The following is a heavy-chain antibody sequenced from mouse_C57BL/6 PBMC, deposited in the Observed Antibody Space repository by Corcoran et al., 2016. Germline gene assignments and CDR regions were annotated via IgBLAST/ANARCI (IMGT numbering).Heavy chain of an antibody. CDR2: IYPRSGNT. CDR3: AKMGGYYVSWFAY. V-gene: IGHV1-81*01. CDR1: GYTFTSYV. D-gene: IGHD2-3*01. J-gene: IGHJ3*01. Sequence: QVQLRQSGAALARPGASVKLSCKASGYTFTSYVISWVKQRTGQGLEWIGEIYPRSGNTYYNEKFKGKATLTADKSSSTAYMELRSLTSEDSAVYFCAKMGGYYVSWFAYWGQGTLVTVSA.